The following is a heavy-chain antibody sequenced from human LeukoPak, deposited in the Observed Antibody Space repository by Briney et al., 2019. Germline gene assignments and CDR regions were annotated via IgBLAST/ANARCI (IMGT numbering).Heavy chain of an antibody. CDR3: AREGLTTIGVIDV. J-gene: IGHJ6*03. V-gene: IGHV4-59*01. Sequence: PSETLSLTCSVSGASIGSYYWIWIRQPPGKGPEWLGTIYYSGNTKYNSSLKSRVSILADTSNSQFSLRLSSVTAADTAVYYCAREGLTTIGVIDVWGKGTTVTVSS. CDR2: IYYSGNT. D-gene: IGHD1-1*01. CDR1: GASIGSYY.